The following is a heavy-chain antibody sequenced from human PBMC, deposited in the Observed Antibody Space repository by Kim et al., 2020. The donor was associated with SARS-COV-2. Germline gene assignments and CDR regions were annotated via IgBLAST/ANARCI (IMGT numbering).Heavy chain of an antibody. CDR3: ARVPYYCSGGSCQPNWFDP. CDR2: INPSGGST. V-gene: IGHV1-46*01. Sequence: ASVKVSCKASGYTFTSYYMHWVRQAPGQGLEWMGIINPSGGSTSYAQKFQGRVTMTRDTSTSTVYMELSSLRSEDTAVYYCARVPYYCSGGSCQPNWFDPRGQGTLVTVSS. CDR1: GYTFTSYY. J-gene: IGHJ5*02. D-gene: IGHD2-15*01.